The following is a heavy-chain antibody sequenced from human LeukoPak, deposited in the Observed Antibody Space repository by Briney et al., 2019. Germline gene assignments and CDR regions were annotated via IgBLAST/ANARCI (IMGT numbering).Heavy chain of an antibody. CDR3: AKDRGSGWYYYFDY. CDR2: IRYDGNNK. Sequence: GGSLRLSCAASGFTFSSYGIHWVRQAPGKGLEWVAFIRYDGNNKYYADSVKGRFTISRDNSKNTLYLQMNSLRAEDTAVYYCAKDRGSGWYYYFDYWGQGTQVTVSS. CDR1: GFTFSSYG. J-gene: IGHJ4*02. D-gene: IGHD6-19*01. V-gene: IGHV3-30*02.